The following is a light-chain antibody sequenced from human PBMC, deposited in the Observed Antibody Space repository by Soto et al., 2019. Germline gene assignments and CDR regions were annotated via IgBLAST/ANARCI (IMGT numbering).Light chain of an antibody. V-gene: IGLV3-1*01. CDR3: QAWDSSTEVV. CDR1: KLGDKY. J-gene: IGLJ2*01. Sequence: SYQLTQPPSVSVSPGQTASITCSGAKLGDKYACWYQQKPGQSPVLVIYQDSKRPSGIPERFSGSNSGNTATLTISGTQAMYEADYYCQAWDSSTEVVFGGGTKLTVL. CDR2: QDS.